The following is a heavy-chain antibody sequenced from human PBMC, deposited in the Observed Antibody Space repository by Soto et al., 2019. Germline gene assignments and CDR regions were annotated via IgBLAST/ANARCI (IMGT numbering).Heavy chain of an antibody. V-gene: IGHV4-59*12. CDR1: GGSISSYY. D-gene: IGHD3-10*01. J-gene: IGHJ3*02. CDR3: AGGYYYGSGSLFAGAFDI. Sequence: SETLSLTCTVSGGSISSYYWSWIRQPPGKGLEWIGYIYYSGSTYYNPSLKSRVTISVDTSKNQFSLKLSSVTAADTAVYYCAGGYYYGSGSLFAGAFDIWGQGTMVTVSS. CDR2: IYYSGST.